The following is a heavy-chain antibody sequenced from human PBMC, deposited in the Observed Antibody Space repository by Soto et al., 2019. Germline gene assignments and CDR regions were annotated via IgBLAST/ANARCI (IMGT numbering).Heavy chain of an antibody. J-gene: IGHJ6*02. CDR2: INHSGST. D-gene: IGHD4-17*01. CDR1: GRSFSGYY. CDR3: ARGLVSHTGSPKGDYGGGMDV. Sequence: PSETLSLTCAVYGRSFSGYYWSWIRQPPGKGLEWIGEINHSGSTNYNPSLKSRVTISVDTSKNQFSLKLSSVTAADTAVYYCARGLVSHTGSPKGDYGGGMDVWGQGTTVTVSS. V-gene: IGHV4-34*01.